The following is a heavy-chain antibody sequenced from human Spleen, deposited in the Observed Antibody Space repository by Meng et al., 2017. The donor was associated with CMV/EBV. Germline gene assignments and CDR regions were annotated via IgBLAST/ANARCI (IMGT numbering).Heavy chain of an antibody. J-gene: IGHJ4*02. Sequence: SETLSLTCAVYGAAFSGYYYNWIRQPPGKGLEWIGEINQSGSSNYNPSLKSRVTISLDTSKNQFSLKLSSVTAADTAVYFCARPDCSSNTCYSFDYWGQGILVTVSS. V-gene: IGHV4-34*01. CDR3: ARPDCSSNTCYSFDY. CDR2: INQSGSS. CDR1: GAAFSGYY. D-gene: IGHD2-2*01.